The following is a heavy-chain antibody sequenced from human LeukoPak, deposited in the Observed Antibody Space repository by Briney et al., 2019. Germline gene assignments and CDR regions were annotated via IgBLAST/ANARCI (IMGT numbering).Heavy chain of an antibody. CDR2: IISSSGGT. D-gene: IGHD3-3*01. Sequence: ASLKVSCKASGYTFTGYYMHWVRQAPGQGLEWMGWIISSSGGTNYAQKFQGRVTMTRDTSISTAYMELSRLRSDDTAVYYCARAGLLDRPDFWSGCCRYWGQGTLVTVSS. CDR1: GYTFTGYY. J-gene: IGHJ4*02. CDR3: ARAGLLDRPDFWSGCCRY. V-gene: IGHV1-2*02.